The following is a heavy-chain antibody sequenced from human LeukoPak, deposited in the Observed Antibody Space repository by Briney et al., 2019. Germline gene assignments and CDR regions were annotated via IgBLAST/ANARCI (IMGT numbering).Heavy chain of an antibody. Sequence: GGSLRLSCAASGFTVSTNYMSWVRQAPGKGLEWVSVIYSGGSTYYADSVKGRFTISRDNSKNTLYLQMNSLRAEDTAVYYCASVSLYYYDSSTPYGNGYFDYWGQGTLVTVSS. CDR2: IYSGGST. CDR3: ASVSLYYYDSSTPYGNGYFDY. J-gene: IGHJ4*02. CDR1: GFTVSTNY. D-gene: IGHD3-22*01. V-gene: IGHV3-66*01.